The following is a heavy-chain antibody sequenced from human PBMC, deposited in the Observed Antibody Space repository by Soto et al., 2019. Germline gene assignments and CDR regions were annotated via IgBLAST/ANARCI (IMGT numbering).Heavy chain of an antibody. Sequence: SETLSLTCTVAAGSISSYYWRWIRQPPGKGLEWIGYIYYSGSTNYNPSLKSRVTISVDTSKNQFSLKLSSVTAADTAVYYCARGGCSGGSCAFDYWGQGTLVTVSS. J-gene: IGHJ4*02. CDR2: IYYSGST. CDR3: ARGGCSGGSCAFDY. CDR1: AGSISSYY. V-gene: IGHV4-59*01. D-gene: IGHD2-15*01.